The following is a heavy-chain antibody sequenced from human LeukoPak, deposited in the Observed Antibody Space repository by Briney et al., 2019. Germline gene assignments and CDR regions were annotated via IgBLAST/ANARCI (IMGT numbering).Heavy chain of an antibody. CDR1: GFTLSSYS. CDR2: ISSSSSYI. CDR3: AREGQQLGLFDY. Sequence: GGSLRLSCAASGFTLSSYSMNWVRQAPGKGLEWVSSISSSSSYIYYADSVKGRFTISRDNAKNSLYLQMNSLRAEDTAVYYCAREGQQLGLFDYWGQGTLVTVSS. J-gene: IGHJ4*02. V-gene: IGHV3-21*01. D-gene: IGHD6-13*01.